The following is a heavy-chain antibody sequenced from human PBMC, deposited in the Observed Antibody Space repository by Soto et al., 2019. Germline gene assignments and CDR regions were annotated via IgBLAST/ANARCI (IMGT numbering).Heavy chain of an antibody. CDR1: GFVFADYG. CDR2: IRSVPYGGTT. CDR3: TRMDSGYAIFDD. D-gene: IGHD5-12*01. J-gene: IGHJ4*02. V-gene: IGHV3-49*03. Sequence: GGSLRLSCSTSGFVFADYGLNWFRHAPGKGLEWVGFIRSVPYGGTTEYAASVKGRFTISVDVSKSIGYLQMNSLQTEDTAVYFCTRMDSGYAIFDDWGQGTLVTVSS.